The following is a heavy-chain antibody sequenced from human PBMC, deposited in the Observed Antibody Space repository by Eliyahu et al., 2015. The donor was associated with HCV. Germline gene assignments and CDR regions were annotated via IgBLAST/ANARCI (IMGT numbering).Heavy chain of an antibody. CDR3: ASGGGGIAVTGTGGWFDP. CDR1: GGSXTTYS. CDR2: IHYSGST. J-gene: IGHJ5*02. Sequence: QVQLQESGPGLVKPSETLSLSCTVPGGSXTTYSWSWIRQPPGKGLEWIGYIHYSGSTNYNPPLKSRVTISIDTSKNQFSLNLTSVTAADTAMYYCASGGGGIAVTGTGGWFDPWGQGTLVTVSS. V-gene: IGHV4-59*01. D-gene: IGHD6-19*01.